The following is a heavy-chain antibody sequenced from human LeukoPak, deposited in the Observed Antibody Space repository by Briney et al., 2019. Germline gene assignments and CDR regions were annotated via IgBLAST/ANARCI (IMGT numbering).Heavy chain of an antibody. CDR1: GGSISSYY. D-gene: IGHD3-10*01. J-gene: IGHJ4*02. CDR3: ARANGYYGSGIPYFDF. CDR2: IYHSVST. Sequence: SETLSLTCTVSGGSISSYYWSWIRQPPGKGLEWIGYIYHSVSTYYNPSLKSRVTISIERSKNQFSLKLTSVTAADAALYFCARANGYYGSGIPYFDFWGRGTLVTVSS. V-gene: IGHV4-59*12.